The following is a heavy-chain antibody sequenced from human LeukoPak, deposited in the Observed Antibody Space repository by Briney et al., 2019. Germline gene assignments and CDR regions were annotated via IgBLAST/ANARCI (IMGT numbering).Heavy chain of an antibody. CDR1: GGSISSSSYY. D-gene: IGHD6-13*01. J-gene: IGHJ4*02. CDR2: IYYSGST. CDR3: ASIAAAGHNTIDY. V-gene: IGHV4-39*01. Sequence: SSETLSLTCTVSGGSISSSSYYWGWIRQPPGKGLEWIGSIYYSGSTYYNPSLKSRVTISVDTSKNQFSLKLSSVTAADTAVYYCASIAAAGHNTIDYWGQGTLVTVSS.